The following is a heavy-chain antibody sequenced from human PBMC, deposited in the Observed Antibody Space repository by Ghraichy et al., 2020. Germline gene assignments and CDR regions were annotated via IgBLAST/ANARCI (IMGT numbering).Heavy chain of an antibody. CDR3: AKDGSNYALSLYYGMDV. CDR2: ISGSGGST. J-gene: IGHJ6*02. Sequence: GASLRLSCAASGFTFSSYAMSWVRQAPGKGLEWVSAISGSGGSTYYADSVKGRFTISRDNSKNTLYLQMNSLRAEDTAVYYCAKDGSNYALSLYYGMDVWGQGTTVTVSS. V-gene: IGHV3-23*01. CDR1: GFTFSSYA. D-gene: IGHD4-11*01.